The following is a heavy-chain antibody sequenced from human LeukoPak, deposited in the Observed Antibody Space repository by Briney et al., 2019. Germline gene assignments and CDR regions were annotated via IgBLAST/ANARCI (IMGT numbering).Heavy chain of an antibody. CDR3: ALGATVAFDI. CDR1: GFTFSSYG. D-gene: IGHD1-26*01. CDR2: ISGSGGST. V-gene: IGHV3-23*01. J-gene: IGHJ3*02. Sequence: GGSLRLSCAASGFTFSSYGMSWVRQAPGKGLEWVSAISGSGGSTYYADSVKGRFTISRDNSKNTLYLQMTSLRAEDTAVYYCALGATVAFDIWGQGTMVTVSS.